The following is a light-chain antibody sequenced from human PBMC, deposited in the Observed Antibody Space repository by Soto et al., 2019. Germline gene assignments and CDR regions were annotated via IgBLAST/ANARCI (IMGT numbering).Light chain of an antibody. CDR2: GAS. CDR1: QSVSNN. J-gene: IGKJ2*01. CDR3: QQYNNWPPYT. V-gene: IGKV3-15*01. Sequence: EVVMTQSPATLSVSPGDRATLSCRASQSVSNNLAWYQQKPGQAPRLLIYGASTGATGLPARFSASGSGTEFTLTIRSLQSEDFAVYYCQQYNNWPPYTFGQGTKLEIK.